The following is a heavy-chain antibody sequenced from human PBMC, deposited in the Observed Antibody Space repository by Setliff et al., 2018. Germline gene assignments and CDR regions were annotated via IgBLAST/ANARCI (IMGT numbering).Heavy chain of an antibody. V-gene: IGHV1-69*10. Sequence: SVKVSCKASGGTFSSYAISWVRQAPGQGLEWMGGIIPILGIANYAQKFQGRVTITADKSTSTAYMELSSLRSEDTAVYYCARGLAYCGGDPLDYWGQGALVTVSS. CDR1: GGTFSSYA. D-gene: IGHD2-21*02. CDR3: ARGLAYCGGDPLDY. CDR2: IIPILGIA. J-gene: IGHJ4*02.